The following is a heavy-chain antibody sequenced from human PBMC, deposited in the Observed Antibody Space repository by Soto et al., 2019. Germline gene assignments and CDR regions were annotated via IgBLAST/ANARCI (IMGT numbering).Heavy chain of an antibody. CDR3: ARVQRTVAGIVRPLDY. D-gene: IGHD6-19*01. Sequence: SETLSLTCAVSGGSISSSNWWGWVRQPPGKGLEWIGEIYHSGSTNYNPSLKSRVTISVDKSKNQFSLKLSSVTAADTAVYYCARVQRTVAGIVRPLDYWGQGTLVTVS. J-gene: IGHJ4*02. CDR1: GGSISSSNW. V-gene: IGHV4-4*02. CDR2: IYHSGST.